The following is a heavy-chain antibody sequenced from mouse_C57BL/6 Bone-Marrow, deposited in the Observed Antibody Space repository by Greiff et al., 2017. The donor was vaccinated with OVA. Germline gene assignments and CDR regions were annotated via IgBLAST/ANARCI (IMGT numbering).Heavy chain of an antibody. V-gene: IGHV1-64*01. D-gene: IGHD3-2*02. J-gene: IGHJ3*01. Sequence: VQLQQPGAELVKPGASVKLSCKASGYTFTSYWMHWVKQRPGQGLEWIGMIHPNSGSTNYNEKFKSKATLTVDKSSSTAYMQLSSLTSEDSAVYYCARSTGLRSPFAYWVQGTLVTVSA. CDR1: GYTFTSYW. CDR2: IHPNSGST. CDR3: ARSTGLRSPFAY.